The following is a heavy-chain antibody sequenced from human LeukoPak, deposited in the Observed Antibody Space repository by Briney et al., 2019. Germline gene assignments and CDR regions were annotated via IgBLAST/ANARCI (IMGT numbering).Heavy chain of an antibody. CDR1: GYTFTGYY. CDR3: ARDLAAAGTSLGY. J-gene: IGHJ4*02. D-gene: IGHD6-13*01. CDR2: INPNSGGT. Sequence: ASVKVSCKASGYTFTGYYMHWVRQAPGQGLEWMGWINPNSGGTNYAQKFQGRVTMTRDTFISTAYMELSRLRSDDTAVYYCARDLAAAGTSLGYWGQGTLVTVSS. V-gene: IGHV1-2*02.